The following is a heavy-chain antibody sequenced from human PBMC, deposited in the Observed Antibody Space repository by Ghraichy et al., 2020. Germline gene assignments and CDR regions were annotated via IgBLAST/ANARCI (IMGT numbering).Heavy chain of an antibody. CDR3: ARDLGRGILRL. Sequence: GSLNISCAVSGDSISSSNWWSWVRQPPGKGLEWIGEIYHSGSTNYNPSLKSRVTISVDKSKNQFSLKLTSVTAADTAVYYCARDLGRGILRLWGQGTLVTVSS. CDR1: GDSISSSNW. J-gene: IGHJ4*02. V-gene: IGHV4-4*02. D-gene: IGHD2-15*01. CDR2: IYHSGST.